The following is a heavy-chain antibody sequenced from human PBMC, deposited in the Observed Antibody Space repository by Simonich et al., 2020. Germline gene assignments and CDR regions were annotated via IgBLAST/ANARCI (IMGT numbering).Heavy chain of an antibody. CDR3: ARQLNDFDI. Sequence: EVQLVKSGAEVKKPGESLKISCKGSGYSFTSYWIGWVRPMPGKGLEWMGIIYPGASDTSYRPSVQGKVTISADNYITTASLQCSSLKASETAMYYCARQLNDFDIWGQGTMVTVSS. CDR2: IYPGASDT. CDR1: GYSFTSYW. D-gene: IGHD1-1*01. J-gene: IGHJ3*02. V-gene: IGHV5-51*01.